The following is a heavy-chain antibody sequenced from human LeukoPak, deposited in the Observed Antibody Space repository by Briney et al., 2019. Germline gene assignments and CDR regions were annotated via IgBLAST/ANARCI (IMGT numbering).Heavy chain of an antibody. D-gene: IGHD1-1*01. Sequence: GGSLRLSCAASGFTVSSNYMSWVRQAPGKGLEWVSVIYSGGSTYYADSVKGRFTISRDNSKNTLYLQMNSLRAEDTAVYYCAKESLRYDFDYWGQGTLVTVSS. CDR3: AKESLRYDFDY. CDR2: IYSGGST. CDR1: GFTVSSNY. V-gene: IGHV3-53*01. J-gene: IGHJ4*02.